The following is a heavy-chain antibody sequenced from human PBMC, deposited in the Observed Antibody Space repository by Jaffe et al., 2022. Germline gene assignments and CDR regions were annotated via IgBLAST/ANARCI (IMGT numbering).Heavy chain of an antibody. CDR1: GFTFDDYA. D-gene: IGHD3-16*01. J-gene: IGHJ2*01. CDR3: AKDITHEWRLHLGPGGYFDL. Sequence: EVQLVESGGGLVQPGRSLRLSCAASGFTFDDYAMHWVRQAPGKGLEWVSGISWNSGSIGYADSVKGRFTISRDNAKNSLYLQMNSLRAEDTALYYCAKDITHEWRLHLGPGGYFDLWGRGTLVTVSS. CDR2: ISWNSGSI. V-gene: IGHV3-9*01.